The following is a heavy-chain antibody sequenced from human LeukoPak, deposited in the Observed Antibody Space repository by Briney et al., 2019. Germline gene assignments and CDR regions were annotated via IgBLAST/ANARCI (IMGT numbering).Heavy chain of an antibody. CDR2: INPNSGGT. J-gene: IGHJ4*02. CDR3: ARDRGRRDSSGYNDY. CDR1: GYTFTGYY. V-gene: IGHV1-2*02. D-gene: IGHD3-22*01. Sequence: ASVKVSFKASGYTFTGYYMHWVRQAPGQGLEWMGWINPNSGGTNYAQKFQGRVTMTRDTSISTAYMELSRLRSDDTAVYYCARDRGRRDSSGYNDYWGQGTLSPSPQ.